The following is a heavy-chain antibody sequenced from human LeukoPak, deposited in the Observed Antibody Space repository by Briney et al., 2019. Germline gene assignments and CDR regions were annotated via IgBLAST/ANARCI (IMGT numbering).Heavy chain of an antibody. CDR2: ISYDGSNK. CDR1: GLTFSSYA. J-gene: IGHJ4*02. V-gene: IGHV3-30*04. Sequence: GGSLRLSCAASGLTFSSYAMHWVRQAPGKGLEWVAVISYDGSNKNYADSVKGRFTISRDNSKSTLYLQMNSLRAEDTAVYYCARDLDYWGQGTLVTVSS. CDR3: ARDLDY.